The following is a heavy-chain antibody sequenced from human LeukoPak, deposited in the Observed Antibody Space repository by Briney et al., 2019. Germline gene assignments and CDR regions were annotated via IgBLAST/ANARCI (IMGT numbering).Heavy chain of an antibody. CDR3: ARNNWNYGDDY. J-gene: IGHJ4*02. V-gene: IGHV1-2*02. D-gene: IGHD1-7*01. CDR2: INPDSGGT. Sequence: ASVNVSCKASGYTFTGYYIYWVRQAPGQGLEWMGWINPDSGGTKYAQKFQGRVTMTRETSTSTAYMELSSLRSDDTAVYYCARNNWNYGDDYWGQGTLVTVSS. CDR1: GYTFTGYY.